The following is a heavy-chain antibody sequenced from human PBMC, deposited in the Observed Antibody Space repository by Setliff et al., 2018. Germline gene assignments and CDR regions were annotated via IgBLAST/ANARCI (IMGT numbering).Heavy chain of an antibody. D-gene: IGHD3-22*01. CDR2: IYSSGST. V-gene: IGHV4-4*08. Sequence: PSETLSLTCTVSGGSISSDYWSWIRQPPGKGLEWIGYIYSSGSTKYNPSLKSRVTISRDSSKNTLYLQMNSLRAEDTAVYYCAKLRYYYDSSGYYYRFDYFYYYMDVWGKGTTVTVSS. J-gene: IGHJ6*03. CDR3: AKLRYYYDSSGYYYRFDYFYYYMDV. CDR1: GGSISSDY.